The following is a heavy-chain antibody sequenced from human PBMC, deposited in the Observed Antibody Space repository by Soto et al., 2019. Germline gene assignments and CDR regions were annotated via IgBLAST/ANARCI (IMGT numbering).Heavy chain of an antibody. CDR3: TNDYGDYGSLDY. D-gene: IGHD4-17*01. CDR2: IKSKTDGGTT. CDR1: GFTFSNAW. Sequence: EEQLVESAGGLVKPGGSLRLCCAASGFTFSNAWMSWVRQAPGKGLEWVGRIKSKTDGGTTDYAAPVKGRFTISRDDSKNTLYLQMNSLKTEDTAVYYCTNDYGDYGSLDYWGQGTLVTVSS. J-gene: IGHJ4*02. V-gene: IGHV3-15*01.